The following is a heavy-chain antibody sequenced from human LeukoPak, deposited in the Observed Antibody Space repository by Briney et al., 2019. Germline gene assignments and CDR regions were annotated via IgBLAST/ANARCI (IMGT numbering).Heavy chain of an antibody. V-gene: IGHV3-21*01. CDR2: ISSSSSYI. Sequence: GGFLRLSCAASGFTFSSYSMNWVRQAPGKGLEWVSSISSSSSYIYYADSVKGRFTISRDNAKNSLYLQMNSLRAEDTAVYYCARSGVVVAAIRPFDYWGQGTLVTVSS. J-gene: IGHJ4*02. CDR3: ARSGVVVAAIRPFDY. D-gene: IGHD2-15*01. CDR1: GFTFSSYS.